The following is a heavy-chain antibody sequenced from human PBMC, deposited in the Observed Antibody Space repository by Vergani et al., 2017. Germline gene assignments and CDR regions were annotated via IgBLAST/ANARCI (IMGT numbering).Heavy chain of an antibody. CDR2: ISRDGRDT. J-gene: IGHJ5*01. CDR1: GFTFRNYI. D-gene: IGHD1-1*01. V-gene: IGHV3-64*01. CDR3: ARGGARGTTLSTTWFDS. Sequence: EVNLVESGGGLVQPGGSLRLSCAASGFTFRNYIMHWVRQTPGRGLEYVSGISRDGRDTYHANSVRGRFTISRDNSKNTVYLQMGSLETEDTAVYYCARGGARGTTLSTTWFDSWGQGTLVTVSS.